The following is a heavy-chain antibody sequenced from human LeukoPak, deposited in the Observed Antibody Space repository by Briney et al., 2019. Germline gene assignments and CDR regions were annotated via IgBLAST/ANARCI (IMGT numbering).Heavy chain of an antibody. D-gene: IGHD6-19*01. J-gene: IGHJ5*02. CDR3: AKGAGPPWFDP. CDR1: GDSISSDNYY. V-gene: IGHV4-61*02. CDR2: IDRSGSS. Sequence: SETLSLTCTVSGDSISSDNYYWSWIRQPAGKGLEWIGRIDRSGSSNYKPFLKSRVTISVDTSKNQFSLKLTSVTAADTAVYYCAKGAGPPWFDPWGQGILVTVSS.